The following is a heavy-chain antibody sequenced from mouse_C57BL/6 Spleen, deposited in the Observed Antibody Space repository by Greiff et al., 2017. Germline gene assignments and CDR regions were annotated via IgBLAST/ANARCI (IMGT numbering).Heavy chain of an antibody. J-gene: IGHJ1*03. CDR3: ARHYCGSSWYFDV. CDR2: IYPGDGDT. CDR1: GYAFSSYW. Sequence: QVQLQQSGAELVKPGASVKISCKASGYAFSSYWMNWVKQRPGKGLEWIGQIYPGDGDTNYNGKFKGKATLTADKSSSTAYMQLSSLTSEDSAVYFCARHYCGSSWYFDVWGTGTTVTVSS. D-gene: IGHD1-1*01. V-gene: IGHV1-80*01.